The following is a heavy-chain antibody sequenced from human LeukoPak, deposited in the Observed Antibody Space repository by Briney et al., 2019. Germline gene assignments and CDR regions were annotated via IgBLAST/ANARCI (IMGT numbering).Heavy chain of an antibody. D-gene: IGHD2-21*01. J-gene: IGHJ6*03. V-gene: IGHV4-34*01. CDR2: INHGGST. CDR3: AREEHIGYYYYYYMDV. Sequence: PSETLSLTCAVYGGSFSGDFWSWIRQSPGKGLEWIGEINHGGSTTYNPSLKSRVTMSVDTSKNQFSLKLSSVTAADTAVYYCAREEHIGYYYYYYMDVWGKGTTVTISS. CDR1: GGSFSGDF.